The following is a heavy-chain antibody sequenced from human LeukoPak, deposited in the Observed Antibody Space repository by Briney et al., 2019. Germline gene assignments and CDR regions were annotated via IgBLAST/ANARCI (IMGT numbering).Heavy chain of an antibody. D-gene: IGHD6-13*01. CDR2: ISSSSSTI. CDR3: AREGGYSSSGANYYFNS. CDR1: GFTFSSYS. J-gene: IGHJ4*02. V-gene: IGHV3-48*01. Sequence: GGSLRLSCAASGFTFSSYSMNWVRQAPGKGLEWVSYISSSSSTIYYADSVKGRFTISRDNAKNSLYLQMNSLRAEDTAVYYCAREGGYSSSGANYYFNSGARGPLATVSS.